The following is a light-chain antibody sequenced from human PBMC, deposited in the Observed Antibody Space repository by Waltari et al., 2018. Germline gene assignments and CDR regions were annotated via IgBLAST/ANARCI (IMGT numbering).Light chain of an antibody. Sequence: QPVLTQPPSSSASPGDSARLTCTLPSDINVGDFIIYWYQQKPGSPPRFLLYYKSDSEKAQGSGVPSRFSGYKDASANAGMLLISGLQSEDEADYYCMFWPNNVWVFGGGTKLTVL. CDR2: YKSDSEK. CDR3: MFWPNNVWV. J-gene: IGLJ3*02. CDR1: SDINVGDFI. V-gene: IGLV5-37*01.